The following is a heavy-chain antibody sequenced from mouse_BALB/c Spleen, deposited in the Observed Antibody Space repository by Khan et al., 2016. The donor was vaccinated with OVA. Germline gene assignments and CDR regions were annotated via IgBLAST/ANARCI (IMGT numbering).Heavy chain of an antibody. CDR3: ARIKKIVATYFDY. V-gene: IGHV1S81*02. CDR2: TNPTNGRT. Sequence: QVQLQQSGAELVKAGASVKMSCKASGYTFTSYWMHWVKQRLGQGLEWFAETNPTNGRTYYNEKFKSKAPLTVDKSSSTAYMLLSGTTFEDAAVYYCARIKKIVATYFDYWGQGTTLTVSS. D-gene: IGHD1-1*01. CDR1: GYTFTSYW. J-gene: IGHJ2*01.